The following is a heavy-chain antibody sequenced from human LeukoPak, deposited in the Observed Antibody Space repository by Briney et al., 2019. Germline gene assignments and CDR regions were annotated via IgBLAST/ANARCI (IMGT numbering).Heavy chain of an antibody. CDR3: TTYKVTTAFDL. J-gene: IGHJ2*01. CDR2: IKSKIDGETT. D-gene: IGHD4-17*01. CDR1: GFTFSSYA. V-gene: IGHV3-15*01. Sequence: GGSLRLSCAASGFTFSSYAMSWVRQAPGKGLEWVGRIKSKIDGETTDYTEPVKGRFTISRDVSKNTLYLQMNSLKSEDTAVYYCTTYKVTTAFDLWGRGTLVTVSS.